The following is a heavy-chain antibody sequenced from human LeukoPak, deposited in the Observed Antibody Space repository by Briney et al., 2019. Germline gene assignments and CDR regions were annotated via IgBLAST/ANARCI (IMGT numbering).Heavy chain of an antibody. CDR2: IFYSGST. V-gene: IGHV4-61*05. D-gene: IGHD3-3*01. CDR1: GGSISSSSYY. Sequence: SETLSLTCTVSGGSISSSSYYWGWIRQPPGKGLEWIGYIFYSGSTNYNPSLKSRVTISVDTSKNQFSLKLSSVTAADTAVYYCVRSDDFWSGYYGYWGQGTLVTVSS. CDR3: VRSDDFWSGYYGY. J-gene: IGHJ4*02.